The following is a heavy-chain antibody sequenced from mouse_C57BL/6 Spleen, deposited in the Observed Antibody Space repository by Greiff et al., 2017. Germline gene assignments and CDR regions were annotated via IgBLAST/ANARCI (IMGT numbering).Heavy chain of an antibody. V-gene: IGHV1-53*01. CDR1: GYTFTSYW. CDR2: INPSNGGT. CDR3: ARDPLRRGCFDY. Sequence: QVQLQQSGTELVKPGASVKLSCKASGYTFTSYWMHWVKQRPGQGLEWLGNINPSNGGTNYNDKFTSKATLTVAKSSSTVYMQLSSVTSEDSSVYYYARDPLRRGCFDYWGQGTTLTVSS. J-gene: IGHJ2*01. D-gene: IGHD1-2*01.